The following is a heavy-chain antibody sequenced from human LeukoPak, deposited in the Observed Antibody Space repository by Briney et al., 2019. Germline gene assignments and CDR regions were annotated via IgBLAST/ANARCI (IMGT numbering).Heavy chain of an antibody. Sequence: SETLSLTCTVSGGSISSYYWSWIRQPPGKGLEWIGYIYYSGSTNYNPSLKSRVTISVDTSENQFSLKLSSVTAADTAVYYCARDRAVAGSFDYWGQGTLVTVSS. CDR2: IYYSGST. CDR1: GGSISSYY. D-gene: IGHD6-19*01. J-gene: IGHJ4*02. V-gene: IGHV4-59*01. CDR3: ARDRAVAGSFDY.